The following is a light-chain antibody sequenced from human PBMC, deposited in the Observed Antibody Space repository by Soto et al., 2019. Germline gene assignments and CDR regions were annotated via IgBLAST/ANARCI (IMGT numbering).Light chain of an antibody. J-gene: IGLJ2*01. CDR1: SSDVGGYNY. CDR2: DVS. Sequence: QSALTQPASMSGSPGQSITISCTGTSSDVGGYNYVSWYQQHPGKAPKLMIYDVSNWPSGVSDRFSGSKSGNTASLTISGLQAEDEADYYCSSYTSSSTGVFGGGTKLTVL. V-gene: IGLV2-14*03. CDR3: SSYTSSSTGV.